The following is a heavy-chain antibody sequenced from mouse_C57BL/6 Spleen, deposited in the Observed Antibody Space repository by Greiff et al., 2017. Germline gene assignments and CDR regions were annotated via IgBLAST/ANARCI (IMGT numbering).Heavy chain of an antibody. D-gene: IGHD2-4*01. CDR3: ARNYDYGVYDVDY. CDR2: IDPSDSYT. Sequence: QVQLQQPGAELVMPGASVKLSCKASGYTFTSYWMHWVKQRPGQGLEWIGEIDPSDSYTNYNQKFKGKSTLTVDKSSSTAYMQLSSLTSEDSAVYDCARNYDYGVYDVDYWGQGTTLTVSS. V-gene: IGHV1-69*01. CDR1: GYTFTSYW. J-gene: IGHJ2*01.